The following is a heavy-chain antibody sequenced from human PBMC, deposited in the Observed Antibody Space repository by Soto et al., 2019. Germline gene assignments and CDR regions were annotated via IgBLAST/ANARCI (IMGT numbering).Heavy chain of an antibody. CDR3: ERGTATDY. CDR1: GFTFSDFG. CDR2: ISYDGSDK. J-gene: IGHJ4*02. D-gene: IGHD2-21*02. Sequence: QVQLVESGGGVVQPGRSLRLSCAASGFTFSDFGIHWVRQAPGKGLEWVAFISYDGSDKYYADSLKGRFTISRDNSKNTLYLQMNSLRAEDTAIYYCERGTATDYWGQGSLVTVSS. V-gene: IGHV3-33*01.